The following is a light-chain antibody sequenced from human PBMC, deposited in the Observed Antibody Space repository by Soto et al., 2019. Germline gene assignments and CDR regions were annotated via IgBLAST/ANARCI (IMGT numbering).Light chain of an antibody. CDR2: EVS. Sequence: QSALTQPPSVSGSPGQSVTISCTGTSSDVGSYNRVSWYQQPPGTAPKLMIYEVSKRPSGVPDRLSGSKSGNTASLTISGLQAEDEADYGCSSYTSSGTLGVFGTGTKFTAL. CDR3: SSYTSSGTLGV. CDR1: SSDVGSYNR. J-gene: IGLJ1*01. V-gene: IGLV2-18*02.